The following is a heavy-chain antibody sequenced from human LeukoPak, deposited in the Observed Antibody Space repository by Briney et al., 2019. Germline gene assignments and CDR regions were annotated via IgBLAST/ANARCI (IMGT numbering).Heavy chain of an antibody. D-gene: IGHD6-25*01. V-gene: IGHV4-59*08. J-gene: IGHJ6*04. CDR2: IHYSGST. Sequence: SATLSLTCTASGGSISSYYWSWIRQPPGKGLEWMRYIHYSGSTNYNPSLKSRVTISVDTSKNQFSLKLSSVTAADTAVYYCAGRDSSALDDYNGMDVWGERATVTVSS. CDR3: AGRDSSALDDYNGMDV. CDR1: GGSISSYY.